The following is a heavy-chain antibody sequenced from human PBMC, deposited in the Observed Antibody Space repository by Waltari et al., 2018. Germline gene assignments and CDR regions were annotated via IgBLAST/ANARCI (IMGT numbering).Heavy chain of an antibody. Sequence: QVQLVDSGGDLVRPGGSLTLSCAASGFSLTNYYMSWSRQAPGKGLEWISYMATTSKKKNADSVKGRFTISRDNANNSMYLHMNNVRVEDTAVYFCARAYGSTGDFDLWGQGTLVTVSS. D-gene: IGHD3-9*01. CDR1: GFSLTNYY. J-gene: IGHJ4*02. CDR3: ARAYGSTGDFDL. V-gene: IGHV3-11*06. CDR2: MATTSKK.